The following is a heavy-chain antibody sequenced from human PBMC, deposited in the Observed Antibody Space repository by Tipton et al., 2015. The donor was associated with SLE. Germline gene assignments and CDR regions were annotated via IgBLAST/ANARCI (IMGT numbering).Heavy chain of an antibody. CDR1: GFTFSTYA. V-gene: IGHV3-30-3*01. D-gene: IGHD6-19*01. Sequence: SLRLSCAASGFTFSTYAMHWVRQAPGKGLEWVAVISYDGTNKYYADSVKGRFTISRDNSKNTLYLQMNSLRAEDTAVYYCAKDGPTAVAGGGYYYYMDVWGKGTTVTVSS. CDR2: ISYDGTNK. J-gene: IGHJ6*03. CDR3: AKDGPTAVAGGGYYYYMDV.